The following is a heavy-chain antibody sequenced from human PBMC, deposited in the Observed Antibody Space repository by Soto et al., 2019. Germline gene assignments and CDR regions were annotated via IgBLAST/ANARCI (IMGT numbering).Heavy chain of an antibody. CDR1: GGTFSSYA. V-gene: IGHV1-69*13. CDR2: IIPIFGTA. Sequence: ASVKVSCKASGGTFSSYAISWVRQAPGQGLEWMGGIIPIFGTANYAQKFQGRVTITADESTSTAYMELSSLRSEDTAVYYCATFLYSSGWYSDYWGQGTLVTVSS. D-gene: IGHD6-19*01. J-gene: IGHJ4*02. CDR3: ATFLYSSGWYSDY.